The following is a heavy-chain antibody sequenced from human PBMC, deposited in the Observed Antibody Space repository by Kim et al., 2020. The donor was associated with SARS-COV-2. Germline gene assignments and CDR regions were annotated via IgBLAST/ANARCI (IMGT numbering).Heavy chain of an antibody. V-gene: IGHV4-39*01. CDR1: GGSVTSRSYF. D-gene: IGHD1-26*01. CDR3: ARLFGSSYYSPLYGMDV. CDR2: LYYSGST. J-gene: IGHJ6*02. Sequence: SETLSLTCTVSGGSVTSRSYFWGWIRQPPGKRLEWIGSLYYSGSTYYNPSLKSRVTISLDTSKNQFSLRLSSVTAADTAVYYCARLFGSSYYSPLYGMDVWGQGTTVTVSS.